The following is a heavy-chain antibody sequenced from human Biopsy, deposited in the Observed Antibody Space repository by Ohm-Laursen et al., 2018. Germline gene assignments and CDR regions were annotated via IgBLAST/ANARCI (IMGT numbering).Heavy chain of an antibody. Sequence: ASVKVSCKSSGGPFGSYAINWMRQAPGQGPEWMGDIIPMYRTSNYAQKFQGRPTITADEYTSTAYMELNSLTSEDTAVYYCARESGPHSGSFAYWGQGTLVTVSS. CDR3: ARESGPHSGSFAY. D-gene: IGHD6-6*01. J-gene: IGHJ4*02. CDR1: GGPFGSYA. CDR2: IIPMYRTS. V-gene: IGHV1-69*13.